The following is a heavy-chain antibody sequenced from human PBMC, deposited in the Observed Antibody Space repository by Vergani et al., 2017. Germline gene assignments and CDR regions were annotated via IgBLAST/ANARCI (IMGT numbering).Heavy chain of an antibody. D-gene: IGHD2-15*01. CDR2: IRSKNDGGTA. CDR3: STDYRDF. V-gene: IGHV3-15*01. CDR1: GITFKNAW. J-gene: IGHJ4*02. Sequence: EVQVVESGGGLIKPGGSLRLSCVVSGITFKNAWINWVRQAPGKGLEWIGRIRSKNDGGTADYAAPLKGRFTISRDDSKDSAFLFVNNLKTEDTAVYFCSTDYRDFWGQGTLVTVSS.